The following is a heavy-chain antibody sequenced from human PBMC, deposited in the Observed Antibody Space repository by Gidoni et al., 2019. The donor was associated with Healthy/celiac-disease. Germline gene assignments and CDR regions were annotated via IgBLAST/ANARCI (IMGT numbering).Heavy chain of an antibody. Sequence: HLQLQESRPGLVKPSEPLSLTCTVSAGSISSSRYYWGWIRLPPGKGLEWIGSIYYSGSTYYNPSLKGRVTISVDTSKNQFSLRLSSGTAADTAVYYCARGAPRWGAVAASPGYWGQGTLVTVSS. D-gene: IGHD6-19*01. CDR1: AGSISSSRYY. V-gene: IGHV4-39*07. CDR2: IYYSGST. CDR3: ARGAPRWGAVAASPGY. J-gene: IGHJ4*02.